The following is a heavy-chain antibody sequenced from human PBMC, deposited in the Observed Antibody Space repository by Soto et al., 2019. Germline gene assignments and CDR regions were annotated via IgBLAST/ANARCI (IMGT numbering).Heavy chain of an antibody. J-gene: IGHJ6*03. D-gene: IGHD2-15*01. V-gene: IGHV4-59*01. CDR1: GGSISSYY. CDR2: IYYSGST. CDR3: AREKVVVAANRYYYYMDV. Sequence: LSLTCTVSGGSISSYYWSWIRQPPGKGLEWIGYIYYSGSTNYNPSPKSRVTISVDTSKNQFSLKLSSVTAADTAVYYCAREKVVVAANRYYYYMDVWGKGTTVTVSS.